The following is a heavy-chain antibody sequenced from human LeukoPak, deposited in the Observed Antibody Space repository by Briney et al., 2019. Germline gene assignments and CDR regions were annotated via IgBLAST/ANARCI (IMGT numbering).Heavy chain of an antibody. Sequence: EASVKVSCKVSGYTLTELSMHWVRQAPGQGLEWMGIINPSGGSTTYAQKFRGRLTMTTDTSTSTAYLELRSLRSDDTAVYYCARSGKPIYYYCMDVWGKGTTVTISS. J-gene: IGHJ6*03. V-gene: IGHV1-46*01. CDR1: GYTLTELS. D-gene: IGHD3-10*01. CDR3: ARSGKPIYYYCMDV. CDR2: INPSGGST.